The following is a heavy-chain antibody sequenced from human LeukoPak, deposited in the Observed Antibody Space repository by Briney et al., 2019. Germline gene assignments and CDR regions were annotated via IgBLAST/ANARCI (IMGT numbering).Heavy chain of an antibody. CDR1: GYTFTSYD. D-gene: IGHD5-18*01. CDR2: MNPNSGNT. CDR3: ARGRGTAMVIDY. J-gene: IGHJ4*02. Sequence: SVKVSCKASGYTFTSYDINWVRQATGQGLEWMGWMNPNSGNTGYAQKFQGRVTMTRNTSISTAYMELSSLRSEDTAVYYCARGRGTAMVIDYWGQGTLVTVSS. V-gene: IGHV1-8*01.